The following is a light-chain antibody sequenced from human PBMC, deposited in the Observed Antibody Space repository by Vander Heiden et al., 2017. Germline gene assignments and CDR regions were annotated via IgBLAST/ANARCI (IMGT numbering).Light chain of an antibody. CDR3: SSYAGSNNLV. Sequence: PHSGHRLLGPVTLSFTGTSSDVGVYNYVSWYQQHPGKAPKLMIYEVSKRPSGVPDRFSGSKSGNTASLTVSGLQAEDEADYYCSSYAGSNNLVFGGGTKLTVL. CDR1: SSDVGVYNY. V-gene: IGLV2-8*02. CDR2: EVS. J-gene: IGLJ3*02.